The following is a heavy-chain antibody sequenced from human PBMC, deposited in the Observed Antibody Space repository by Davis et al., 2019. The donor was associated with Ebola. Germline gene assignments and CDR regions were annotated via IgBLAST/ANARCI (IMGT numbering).Heavy chain of an antibody. Sequence: ASVKVSCKASDYTFTSYGITWVRQAPGQGLEWMGWISAYNGNTNYAQKFQGRVTITRDTSASTAYMELSSLRSEDTAVYYCAGVTPTWYYGMDVWGQGTTVTVSS. CDR2: ISAYNGNT. J-gene: IGHJ6*02. V-gene: IGHV1-18*04. CDR3: AGVTPTWYYGMDV. CDR1: DYTFTSYG. D-gene: IGHD2-21*02.